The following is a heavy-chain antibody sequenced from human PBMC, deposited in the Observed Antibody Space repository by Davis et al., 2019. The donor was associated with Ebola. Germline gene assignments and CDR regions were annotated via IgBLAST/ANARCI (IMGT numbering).Heavy chain of an antibody. CDR1: GFTFSSYS. V-gene: IGHV3-21*01. Sequence: PGGSLRLSCAASGFTFSSYSMNWVRQAPGKGLEWVSSISSSSSYIYYADSVKGRFTISRDNAKNSLYLQMNSLRAEDTAVYYCARAKRLHPTRTPYYMDVWGKGTTVTVSS. J-gene: IGHJ6*03. D-gene: IGHD1-1*01. CDR3: ARAKRLHPTRTPYYMDV. CDR2: ISSSSSYI.